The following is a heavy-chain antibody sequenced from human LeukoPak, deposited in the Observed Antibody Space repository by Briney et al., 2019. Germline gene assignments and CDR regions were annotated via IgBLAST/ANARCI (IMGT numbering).Heavy chain of an antibody. D-gene: IGHD2-15*01. Sequence: SETLPLTCTVSGGSISSYYWSWIRQPPGKGLEWIGYIYYSGSTNYNPSLKSRVTISVDTSKNQFSLKLSSVTAADTAVYYCASQRNSGGSCCRYDYWGQGTLVTVSS. V-gene: IGHV4-59*01. CDR1: GGSISSYY. CDR3: ASQRNSGGSCCRYDY. J-gene: IGHJ4*02. CDR2: IYYSGST.